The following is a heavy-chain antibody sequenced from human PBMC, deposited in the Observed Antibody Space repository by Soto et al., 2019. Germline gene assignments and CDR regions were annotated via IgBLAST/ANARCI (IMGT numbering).Heavy chain of an antibody. Sequence: QVQLVQSGAEVKKPGSSVKVSCKASGGTFSSYAISWVRQAPGQGLEWMGGIIPIFGTANYAQKFQGRVTITADQSTSTADMELSSLRSEDTAVCYCARVKGIAVAGLIDYWGQGTLVTVSS. J-gene: IGHJ4*02. D-gene: IGHD6-19*01. CDR3: ARVKGIAVAGLIDY. V-gene: IGHV1-69*12. CDR1: GGTFSSYA. CDR2: IIPIFGTA.